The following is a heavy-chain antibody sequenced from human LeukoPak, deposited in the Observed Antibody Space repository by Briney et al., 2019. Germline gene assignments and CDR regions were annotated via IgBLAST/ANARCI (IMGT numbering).Heavy chain of an antibody. V-gene: IGHV3-15*01. J-gene: IGHJ4*02. CDR2: IKSKTDGGTT. CDR1: GFTFSNAW. Sequence: GGSLRLSCAASGFTFSNAWMSWVRQAPGKGLEWVGRIKSKTDGGTTDYAAPVKGRLTISRDDSKNTLYLQMNSLKTEDTAVYYCTTHDILTGYYTGGFDYWGQGTLVTVSS. D-gene: IGHD3-9*01. CDR3: TTHDILTGYYTGGFDY.